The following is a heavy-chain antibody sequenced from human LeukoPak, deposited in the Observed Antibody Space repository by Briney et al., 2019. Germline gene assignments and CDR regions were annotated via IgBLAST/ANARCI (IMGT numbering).Heavy chain of an antibody. CDR3: AIPRGRWGYAFDI. CDR1: GFTFSSYA. Sequence: PGGSLRLSCAASGFTFSSYAMSWVRQAPGKGLEWVAFIRYDGSNKYYADSVKGRFTISRDNSKNTLYLQMNSLRAEDTAVYYCAIPRGRWGYAFDIWGQGTMVTVSS. J-gene: IGHJ3*02. D-gene: IGHD3-16*01. V-gene: IGHV3-30*02. CDR2: IRYDGSNK.